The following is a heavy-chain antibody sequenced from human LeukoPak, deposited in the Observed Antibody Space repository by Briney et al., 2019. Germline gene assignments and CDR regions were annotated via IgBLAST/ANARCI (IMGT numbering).Heavy chain of an antibody. CDR3: ARDRYYYDSSARYFDY. CDR1: GYSISSGYY. J-gene: IGHJ4*02. CDR2: IYHSGST. V-gene: IGHV4-38-2*02. D-gene: IGHD3-22*01. Sequence: SETLSLTCTVSGYSISSGYYWGWIRQPPGKGLEWIGSIYHSGSTYYNPSLKSRVTISVDTSKNQFSLKLSSVTAADTAVYYCARDRYYYDSSARYFDYWGQGTLVTVSS.